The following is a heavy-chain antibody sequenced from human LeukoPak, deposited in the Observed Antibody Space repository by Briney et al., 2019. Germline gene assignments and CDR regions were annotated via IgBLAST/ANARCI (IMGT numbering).Heavy chain of an antibody. CDR3: ARMRYMDV. CDR2: IKEDGSEI. Sequence: GGSLRLSCAASGFTFSSYAMSWVRQAPGKGLEWVANIKEDGSEIHYVGSVKGRFTISRDNAKNSLDLQMNSLKAEDTAVYYCARMRYMDVWGKGTTVTVSS. CDR1: GFTFSSYA. V-gene: IGHV3-7*01. J-gene: IGHJ6*03.